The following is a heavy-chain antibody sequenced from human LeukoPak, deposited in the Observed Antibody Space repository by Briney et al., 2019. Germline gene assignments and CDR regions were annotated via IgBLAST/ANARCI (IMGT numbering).Heavy chain of an antibody. Sequence: PSETLSLTCAVYGGSFSGYYWSWIRQPPGKGLEWIGEINHSGSTNYNPSLKSRVTISVDTSKNQFSLKLSSVTAADTAVYYCARVHCSGYYRPYGMDVWGQGTTVTVSS. CDR1: GGSFSGYY. CDR3: ARVHCSGYYRPYGMDV. CDR2: INHSGST. J-gene: IGHJ6*02. V-gene: IGHV4-34*01. D-gene: IGHD3-22*01.